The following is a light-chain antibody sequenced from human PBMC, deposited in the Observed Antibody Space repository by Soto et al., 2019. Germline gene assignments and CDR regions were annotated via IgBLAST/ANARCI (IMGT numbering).Light chain of an antibody. CDR2: DVT. CDR3: ASYASSNPVL. CDR1: SSDIGGYNY. Sequence: QSVLTQPASVSGSPGQSITISCTGTSSDIGGYNYVYWYQQHPGKAPKRMIYDVTYRPSGVSNRFSASKSGNTASLTISGLQAEDEADYYCASYASSNPVLFGGGTQRTVL. J-gene: IGLJ7*01. V-gene: IGLV2-14*03.